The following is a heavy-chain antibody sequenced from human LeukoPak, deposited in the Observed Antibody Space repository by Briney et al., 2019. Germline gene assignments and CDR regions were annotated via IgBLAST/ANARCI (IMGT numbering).Heavy chain of an antibody. J-gene: IGHJ4*02. CDR2: INHSGST. CDR3: ARGEEYYGSGSYYNRGFDY. CDR1: GGSFSGFY. D-gene: IGHD3-10*01. V-gene: IGHV4-34*01. Sequence: KSSETLSLTCAVYGGSFSGFYWSCIRQPPGKGLEWIGEINHSGSTNYNPSLKSRVTISVDTSKNQFSLKLSSVTAADTDVYYCARGEEYYGSGSYYNRGFDYWGQGTLVSVSS.